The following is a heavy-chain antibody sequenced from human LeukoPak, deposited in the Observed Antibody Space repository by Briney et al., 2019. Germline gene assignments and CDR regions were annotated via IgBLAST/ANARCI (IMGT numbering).Heavy chain of an antibody. CDR3: ARGPYYYGSGSLPDWFDP. CDR2: IYNSGST. D-gene: IGHD3-10*01. V-gene: IGHV4-59*12. CDR1: GGSISSYY. Sequence: SETLSLTCTVSGGSISSYYWSWIRQPPGKGLEWIGYIYNSGSTSYNPSLKSRVTISVDTSKNQFSLKLSSVTAADTAVYYCARGPYYYGSGSLPDWFDPWGQGTLVTVSS. J-gene: IGHJ5*02.